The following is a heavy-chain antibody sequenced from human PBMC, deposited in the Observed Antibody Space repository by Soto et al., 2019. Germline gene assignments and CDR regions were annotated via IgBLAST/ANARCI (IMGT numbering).Heavy chain of an antibody. CDR1: GGSISSGGYY. J-gene: IGHJ5*02. D-gene: IGHD3-10*01. Sequence: SETLSLTCTVSGGSISSGGYYWSWIRQHSGKGLEWIGYIYYSGSTYYNPSLKSRVTISVDTSKNQFSLKLSSVTAADTAVYYCARVIANRWFGEFPPHNWFDPWGQGTLVTVSS. CDR2: IYYSGST. CDR3: ARVIANRWFGEFPPHNWFDP. V-gene: IGHV4-31*03.